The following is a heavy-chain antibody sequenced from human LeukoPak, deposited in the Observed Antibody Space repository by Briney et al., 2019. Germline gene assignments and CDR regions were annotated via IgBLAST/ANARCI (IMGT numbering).Heavy chain of an antibody. V-gene: IGHV4-34*01. CDR2: INHGGST. CDR3: ARKDGDY. J-gene: IGHJ4*02. CDR1: GGSFSGYY. Sequence: SETLSLTCGVYGGSFSGYYWSWIRQPPGKGLEWIGEINHGGSTNYNPSLKSRVTISVDMTKNQLSLKLSSVTAADTAMYYCARKDGDYWGQGTLVTVSS. D-gene: IGHD6-6*01.